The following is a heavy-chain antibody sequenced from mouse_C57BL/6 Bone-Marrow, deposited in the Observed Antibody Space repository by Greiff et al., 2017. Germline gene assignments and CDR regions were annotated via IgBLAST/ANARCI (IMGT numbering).Heavy chain of an antibody. CDR1: GFSINSDCY. CDR2: TFYSGIT. CDR3: ARAYYDGSLDLAMDY. V-gene: IGHV3-3*01. D-gene: IGHD1-1*01. Sequence: VQLKQSGPSLVRPSQTLSLTCTVTGFSINSDCYWIWIRQFPGNKLEYIGYTFYSGITYYNPSLESRTYITRDTSKNQFSLKLSSVTTEDTATYYCARAYYDGSLDLAMDYWGQGTSVTVSS. J-gene: IGHJ4*01.